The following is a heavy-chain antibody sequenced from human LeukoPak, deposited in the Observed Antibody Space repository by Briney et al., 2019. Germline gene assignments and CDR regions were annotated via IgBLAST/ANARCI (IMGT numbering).Heavy chain of an antibody. J-gene: IGHJ5*02. CDR3: ARSTNDFWSGYYMPDDP. D-gene: IGHD3-3*01. CDR2: ISIYNGNT. Sequence: VASVKVSCKASGYTLTNYGISWVRQAPGQGLEWMGWISIYNGNTDYAQKLRGKVTMTTDTSTSTAYMALRSLRSDDTALYYCARSTNDFWSGYYMPDDPWGQGTLDTVSS. V-gene: IGHV1-18*01. CDR1: GYTLTNYG.